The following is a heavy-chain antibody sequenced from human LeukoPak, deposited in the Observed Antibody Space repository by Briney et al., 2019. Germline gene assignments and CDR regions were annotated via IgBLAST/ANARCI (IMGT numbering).Heavy chain of an antibody. D-gene: IGHD5-24*01. CDR1: GGSISSYY. CDR2: IYYSGST. V-gene: IGHV4-59*01. J-gene: IGHJ4*02. Sequence: PSETLSLTCTVSGGSISSYYWSWVRQPPGKGLEWVGYIYYSGSTNYNPSLKSRVTISVDTSKNQFSLKLSSVTAADTAVYYCARGWLHDYWGQGTLVTVSS. CDR3: ARGWLHDY.